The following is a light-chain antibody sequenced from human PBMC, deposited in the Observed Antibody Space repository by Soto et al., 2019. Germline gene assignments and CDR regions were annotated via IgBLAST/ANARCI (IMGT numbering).Light chain of an antibody. J-gene: IGLJ2*01. CDR2: RNN. CDR1: SSNIGSNY. V-gene: IGLV1-47*01. CDR3: AAWDDSLSVYVV. Sequence: QSVLTQPPSASGTPGQRVTISCSGSSSNIGSNYVYWYQQLPGTAPKLLIYRNNQRPSGVPDRFSGSKSGTSASLAICGLRSEDEADYYCAAWDDSLSVYVVFGGGTKLTVL.